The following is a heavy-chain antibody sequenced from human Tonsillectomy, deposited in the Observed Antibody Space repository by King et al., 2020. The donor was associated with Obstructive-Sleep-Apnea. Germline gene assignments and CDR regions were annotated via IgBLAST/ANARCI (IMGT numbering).Heavy chain of an antibody. V-gene: IGHV3-73*01. CDR3: SRVGGDGGHRIAAASMEGDY. J-gene: IGHJ4*02. CDR1: GFTFSDSA. D-gene: IGHD6-13*01. Sequence: VQLVESGGGLVQPGGSLKLSCAASGFTFSDSAIHWIRQASGKGLEWVGRIRSKANTYATVYAASVRGRFTISRDDSKNTAYLQMSSLKIEDTAVYYCSRVGGDGGHRIAAASMEGDYWGQGTLVTVSP. CDR2: IRSKANTYAT.